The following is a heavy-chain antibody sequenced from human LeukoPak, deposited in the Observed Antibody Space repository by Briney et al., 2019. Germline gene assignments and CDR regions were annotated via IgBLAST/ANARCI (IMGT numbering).Heavy chain of an antibody. D-gene: IGHD2-2*01. V-gene: IGHV1-2*02. CDR1: GYTFTGYY. J-gene: IGHJ5*02. CDR3: AGDLVPAAIPYNWFDP. CDR2: INPNSGGT. Sequence: ASVKVSCKASGYTFTGYYMHWVRQAPGQGLEWMGWINPNSGGTNYAQKFQGRVTMTRDTSISTAYMELSRLRSDDTAVYYCAGDLVPAAIPYNWFDPWGQGTLVTVSS.